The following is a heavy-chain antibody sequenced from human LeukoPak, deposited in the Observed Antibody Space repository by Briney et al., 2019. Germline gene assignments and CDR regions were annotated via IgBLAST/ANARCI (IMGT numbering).Heavy chain of an antibody. CDR1: GFTFSSYG. V-gene: IGHV3-33*01. D-gene: IGHD3-10*01. CDR2: IWYDGSNK. CDR3: ARVVTMVRGARAYNWFDP. J-gene: IGHJ5*02. Sequence: GRSLRLSCAASGFTFSSYGMHWVRQAPGKGPEWVAVIWYDGSNKYYADSVKGRFTISRDNSKNALYLQMNSLRAEDTAVYYCARVVTMVRGARAYNWFDPWGQGTLVTVSS.